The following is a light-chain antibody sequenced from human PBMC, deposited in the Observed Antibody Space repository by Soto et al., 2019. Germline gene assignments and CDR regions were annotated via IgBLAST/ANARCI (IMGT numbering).Light chain of an antibody. CDR1: SSDVGAYNY. CDR3: SSYTSSNTLV. V-gene: IGLV2-14*01. CDR2: EVS. J-gene: IGLJ2*01. Sequence: QSVLTQPASGSGSPGQWITISCTGTSSDVGAYNYVSWYQQHPGKAPKLMIFEVSDRPSGVSNRFSGSKSGNTASLTISGLQAEDEADYYCSSYTSSNTLVFGGGTKVTVL.